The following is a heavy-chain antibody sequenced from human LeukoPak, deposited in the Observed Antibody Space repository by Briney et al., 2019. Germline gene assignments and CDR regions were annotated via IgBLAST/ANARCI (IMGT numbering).Heavy chain of an antibody. CDR2: ISSSSSTI. Sequence: PGGSLRLSCAASGFTFSSYSTNWVRQAPGKGLEWVSYISSSSSTIYYADSVKGRFTISRDNAKNSLYLQMNSLRAEDTAVYYCARDRGYDFWSGYYHAFDIWGQGTMVTVSS. D-gene: IGHD3-3*01. CDR3: ARDRGYDFWSGYYHAFDI. J-gene: IGHJ3*02. CDR1: GFTFSSYS. V-gene: IGHV3-48*01.